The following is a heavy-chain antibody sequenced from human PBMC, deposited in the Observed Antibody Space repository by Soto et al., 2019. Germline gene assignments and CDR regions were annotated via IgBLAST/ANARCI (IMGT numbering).Heavy chain of an antibody. D-gene: IGHD3-3*01. J-gene: IGHJ6*01. V-gene: IGHV4-34*01. CDR3: ARGRQYDFWSGYYYYYGMEF. Sequence: SETLSLTCAVYVGSFSGYYWSWIRQPPGKGLEWIGEINRSGSTDYDPSLKSRVTISVDTSKNQFSLKLSSVTAADTAVYYCARGRQYDFWSGYYYYYGMEFWGPGTTVTVSS. CDR2: INRSGST. CDR1: VGSFSGYY.